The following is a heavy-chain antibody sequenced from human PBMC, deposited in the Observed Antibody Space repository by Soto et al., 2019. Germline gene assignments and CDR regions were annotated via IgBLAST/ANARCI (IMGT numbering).Heavy chain of an antibody. Sequence: PSQTLSFTCAISGDSVSSNSAAWNWIRQSPSRGLEWLGRTYYRSKWYNDYAVSVKSRITINPDTSKNQFSLQLNSVTPEDTAVYYCARDPNIVATMGSIYYYYGMDVWGQGTTVTVSS. CDR3: ARDPNIVATMGSIYYYYGMDV. J-gene: IGHJ6*02. D-gene: IGHD5-12*01. CDR2: TYYRSKWYN. V-gene: IGHV6-1*01. CDR1: GDSVSSNSAA.